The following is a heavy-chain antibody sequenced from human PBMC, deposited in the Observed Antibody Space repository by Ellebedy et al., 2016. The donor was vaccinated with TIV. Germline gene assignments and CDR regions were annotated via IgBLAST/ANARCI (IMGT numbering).Heavy chain of an antibody. CDR1: GFTFSSYA. V-gene: IGHV3-30*01. J-gene: IGHJ4*02. CDR3: ARGGPEGYPVDY. CDR2: ISYDGSNK. D-gene: IGHD5-18*01. Sequence: GESLKISCAASGFTFSSYAMHWVRQAPGKGLEWVGVISYDGSNKYYADSVKGRFTISRDNSKNTLYLQMNSLRAEDTAVYYCARGGPEGYPVDYWGQGTLVTVSS.